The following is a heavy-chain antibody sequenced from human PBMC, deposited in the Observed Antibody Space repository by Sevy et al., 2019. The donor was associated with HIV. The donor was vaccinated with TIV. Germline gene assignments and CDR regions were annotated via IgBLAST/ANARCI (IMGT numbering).Heavy chain of an antibody. Sequence: GGSLRLSCAASVFTFSSYAMHWVRQAPGKGLEWVAVISYDGSNKYYADSVKGRFTISRDNSKNTLYLQMNSLRAEDTAVYYCARDEAAPRWLQSGTDYWGQGTLVTVSS. V-gene: IGHV3-30-3*01. D-gene: IGHD5-12*01. CDR3: ARDEAAPRWLQSGTDY. CDR1: VFTFSSYA. CDR2: ISYDGSNK. J-gene: IGHJ4*02.